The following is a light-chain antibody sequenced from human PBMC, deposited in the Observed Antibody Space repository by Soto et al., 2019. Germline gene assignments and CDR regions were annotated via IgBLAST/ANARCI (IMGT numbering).Light chain of an antibody. V-gene: IGLV2-14*01. CDR3: RSYSSVTTLWV. CDR1: SSDVGGYNY. J-gene: IGLJ3*02. Sequence: QSALTQPASVSGSPGQSITISCTVTSSDVGGYNYVSWYQQHPGKAPKLIIYEVSNRPSGVSNRFSGSKSGNTASLTVSGLQAEDEADYYCRSYSSVTTLWVFGGGTKVTVL. CDR2: EVS.